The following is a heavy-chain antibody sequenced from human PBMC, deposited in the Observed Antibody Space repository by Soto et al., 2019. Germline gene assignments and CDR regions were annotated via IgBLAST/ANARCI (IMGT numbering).Heavy chain of an antibody. J-gene: IGHJ4*02. CDR1: GGSISSGGYY. CDR3: ARGVVVAAQTLYYFDY. Sequence: KTSETLSLTCTVSGGSISSGGYYWSWIRQHPGKGLEWIGYIYYSGSTYYNPSLKSRVTISVDTSKNQFSLKLSSVTAADTAVYYCARGVVVAAQTLYYFDYWGQGTLVTVSS. CDR2: IYYSGST. V-gene: IGHV4-31*03. D-gene: IGHD2-15*01.